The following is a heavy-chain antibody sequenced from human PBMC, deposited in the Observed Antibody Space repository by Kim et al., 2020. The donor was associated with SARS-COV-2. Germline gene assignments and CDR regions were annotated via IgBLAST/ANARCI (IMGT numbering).Heavy chain of an antibody. CDR2: IYPGDSDT. J-gene: IGHJ3*02. D-gene: IGHD3-10*01. Sequence: GESLKISCKGSGYSFTSYWIGWVRQMPGKGLEWMGIIYPGDSDTRYSPSFQGQVTISADKSISTAYLQWSSLKASDTAMYYCARPGTGWGGPSGERDAFDIWGQGTMVTVSS. CDR1: GYSFTSYW. V-gene: IGHV5-51*01. CDR3: ARPGTGWGGPSGERDAFDI.